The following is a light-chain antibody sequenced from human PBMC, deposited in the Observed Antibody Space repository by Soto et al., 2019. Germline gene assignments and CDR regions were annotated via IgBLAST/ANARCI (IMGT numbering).Light chain of an antibody. CDR2: DAS. V-gene: IGKV3-11*01. CDR3: QQYSSSRT. CDR1: QSLGNY. Sequence: EIWLTQSPANLSLSPGDRATLSCRASQSLGNYLAWYKQKPGQAPRLLIFDASNRATGIPARLSGSGSGTEFTLTISSMGPEDSAVYYCQQYSSSRTFGQGTKVDIK. J-gene: IGKJ1*01.